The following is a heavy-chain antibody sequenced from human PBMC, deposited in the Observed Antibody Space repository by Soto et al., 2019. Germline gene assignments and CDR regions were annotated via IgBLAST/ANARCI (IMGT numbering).Heavy chain of an antibody. CDR3: AIVDGGTCYGDLDP. CDR2: FDPEAGEA. Sequence: QVQLVQSGAEVKKPGASVKVSCKVSGDTLTELSIHWVRQAPGKGLEYMGGFDPEAGEAMYAQNFQGRVTVTEATSTDTSYMELSSLPSEDTAVYFCAIVDGGTCYGDLDPWGQGTVVTVSA. D-gene: IGHD2-15*01. CDR1: GDTLTELS. V-gene: IGHV1-24*01. J-gene: IGHJ5*02.